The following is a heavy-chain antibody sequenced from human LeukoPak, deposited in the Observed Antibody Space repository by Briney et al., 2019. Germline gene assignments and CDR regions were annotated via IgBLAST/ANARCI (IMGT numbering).Heavy chain of an antibody. CDR2: ITHSGST. CDR1: GGSFSGYY. J-gene: IGHJ4*02. D-gene: IGHD1-26*01. Sequence: SETLSLTCAVYGGSFSGYYWSWIRQPPGKGPEWIGEITHSGSTNYNPSLKSRVTIPVDTSKNQFSLKLSSVTAADTAVYYCARGSSESSFDYWGQGTLVTVSS. CDR3: ARGSSESSFDY. V-gene: IGHV4-34*01.